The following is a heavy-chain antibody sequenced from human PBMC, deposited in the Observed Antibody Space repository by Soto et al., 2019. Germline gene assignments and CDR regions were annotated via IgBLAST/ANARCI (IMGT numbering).Heavy chain of an antibody. CDR3: ARGRYCLTGRCVPNWFYS. Sequence: SETLSLTCSVSGDSISTVDYFWAWIRQPPGQALEYIGYIYKSATTYYNPSFESRVAISLDTSKSQFSLNVTSVTAADTAVYFCARGRYCLTGRCVPNWFYSWGQGTLVTVSS. J-gene: IGHJ5*01. V-gene: IGHV4-30-4*01. CDR1: GDSISTVDYF. CDR2: IYKSATT. D-gene: IGHD2-15*01.